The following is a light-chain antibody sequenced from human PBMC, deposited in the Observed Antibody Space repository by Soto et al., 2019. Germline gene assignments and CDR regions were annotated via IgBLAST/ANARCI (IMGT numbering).Light chain of an antibody. Sequence: QAVVTQDPSLTVSPGGTFTLTCGSSTGAVTSSHYPYWFQQKPGQAPRALIYDTSNKHSWTPARFSGSLLGGKPALILSGAQPEDEADYYCSLSYGDVRVFGGGTKVTVL. V-gene: IGLV7-46*01. CDR1: TGAVTSSHY. CDR3: SLSYGDVRV. CDR2: DTS. J-gene: IGLJ3*02.